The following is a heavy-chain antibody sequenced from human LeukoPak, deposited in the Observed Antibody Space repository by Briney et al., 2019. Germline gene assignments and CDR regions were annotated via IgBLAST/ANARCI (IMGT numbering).Heavy chain of an antibody. CDR3: ARSLSSGDNDAFDI. Sequence: GGSLRLSCAASGIIFSNYWMHWVRQAPGKGLVWVSRINRDGSSTSYADSVKGRFTISRDNAKNTLYLQMNSLRAEDTAVYYCARSLSSGDNDAFDIWGQGTMVTVSS. CDR1: GIIFSNYW. D-gene: IGHD6-25*01. V-gene: IGHV3-74*01. J-gene: IGHJ3*02. CDR2: INRDGSST.